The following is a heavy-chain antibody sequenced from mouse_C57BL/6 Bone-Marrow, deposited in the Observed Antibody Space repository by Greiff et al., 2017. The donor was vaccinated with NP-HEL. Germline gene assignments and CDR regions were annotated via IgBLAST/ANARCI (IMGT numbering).Heavy chain of an antibody. CDR2: IDPETGGT. CDR3: TRGGYHYYAMDY. D-gene: IGHD2-2*01. V-gene: IGHV1-15*01. Sequence: QVQLKQSGAELVRPGASVTLSCKASGYTFTDYEMHWVKQTPVHGLEWIGAIDPETGGTAYNQKFKGKAILTADKSSSTAYMELRSLTSEDSAVYYCTRGGYHYYAMDYWGQGTSVTVSS. J-gene: IGHJ4*01. CDR1: GYTFTDYE.